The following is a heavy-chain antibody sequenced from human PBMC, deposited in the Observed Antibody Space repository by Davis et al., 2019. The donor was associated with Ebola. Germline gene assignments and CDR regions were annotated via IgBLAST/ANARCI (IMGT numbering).Heavy chain of an antibody. J-gene: IGHJ3*02. D-gene: IGHD5-12*01. CDR2: INPNDGRT. CDR1: GYTFTNYY. CDR3: TTPGGQDSGYDVFDI. Sequence: ASVKVSCKASGYTFTNYYMHWVPQALGQGLEWKGMINPNDGRTIYAQKFQGRVTVTRDTSTTTVYMDLSSLRSEDTALYYWTTPGGQDSGYDVFDIWGQGTMVTVSS. V-gene: IGHV1-46*03.